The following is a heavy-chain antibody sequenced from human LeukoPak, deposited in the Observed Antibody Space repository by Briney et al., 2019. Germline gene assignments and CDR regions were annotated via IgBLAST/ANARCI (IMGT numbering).Heavy chain of an antibody. J-gene: IGHJ4*02. V-gene: IGHV1-69*13. CDR1: GGTFSSYA. Sequence: SVKVSCKASGGTFSSYAISWVRQAPGQGLEWMGGIIPIFGTANYAQKFQGRVTITADESTSTAYMELSSLRSEDTAVYYCARDGRQERWLQSAYYFDYWGQGTLVTVSS. D-gene: IGHD5-24*01. CDR2: IIPIFGTA. CDR3: ARDGRQERWLQSAYYFDY.